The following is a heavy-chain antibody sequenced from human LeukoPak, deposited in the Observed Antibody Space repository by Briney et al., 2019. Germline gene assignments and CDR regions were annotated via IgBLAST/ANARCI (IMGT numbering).Heavy chain of an antibody. CDR3: ARDQYYYDSSGYYITIPYYFDY. D-gene: IGHD3-22*01. V-gene: IGHV1-2*02. CDR1: GYTFTGYY. Sequence: GASVKVSCKASGYTFTGYYMHWVRQAPGQGLEWMGWINPNSGGTNYTQKFQGRVTMTRDTSISTAYMELSRLRSDDTAVYYCARDQYYYDSSGYYITIPYYFDYWGQGTLVTVSS. CDR2: INPNSGGT. J-gene: IGHJ4*02.